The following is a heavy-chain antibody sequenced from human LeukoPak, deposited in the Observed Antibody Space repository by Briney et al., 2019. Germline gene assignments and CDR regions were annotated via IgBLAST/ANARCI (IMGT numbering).Heavy chain of an antibody. V-gene: IGHV3-30*04. D-gene: IGHD1-26*01. Sequence: GGSLRLSCAASGFTFSSYAMHWVRQAPGKGLEWVAVISYDGSNKYYADSVKGRFTISRDNSKNTLYLQMNSLRAEDTAVYYCAKDRGRLSGSYTDAFDIWGQGTTVTVSS. CDR3: AKDRGRLSGSYTDAFDI. J-gene: IGHJ3*02. CDR2: ISYDGSNK. CDR1: GFTFSSYA.